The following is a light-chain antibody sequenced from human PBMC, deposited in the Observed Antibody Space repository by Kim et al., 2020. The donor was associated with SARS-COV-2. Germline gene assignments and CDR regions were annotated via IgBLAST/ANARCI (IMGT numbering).Light chain of an antibody. CDR3: EQYYAAPLT. V-gene: IGKV4-1*01. J-gene: IGKJ5*01. CDR2: ASS. CDR1: QSLLSSADNKNY. Sequence: VMTQSPDSLTVSLGERATVNCKSSQSLLSSADNKNYLAWYQKKTGQPPKLLIYASSTRASGVPDRFSGSGSGTDFTLTISSLQAEDVAIYYCEQYYAAPLTFGQGTRLEIK.